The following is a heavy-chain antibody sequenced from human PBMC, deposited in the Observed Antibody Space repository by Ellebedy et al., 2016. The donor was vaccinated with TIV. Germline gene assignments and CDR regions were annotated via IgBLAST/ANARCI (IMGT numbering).Heavy chain of an antibody. J-gene: IGHJ4*02. CDR1: EFTFSTYW. V-gene: IGHV3-7*01. D-gene: IGHD3-10*01. Sequence: PSETLSLTCAASEFTFSTYWMNWVRQAPGKRLEWVATIKQDGSEKYYVDSVKGRFTITRDNAENSLYLQMNSLRAEDTAVYYCATERGAYSGSGQAFDYWGQGTLVTVSS. CDR2: IKQDGSEK. CDR3: ATERGAYSGSGQAFDY.